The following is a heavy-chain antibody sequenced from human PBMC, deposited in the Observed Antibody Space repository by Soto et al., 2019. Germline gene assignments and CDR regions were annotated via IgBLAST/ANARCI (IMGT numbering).Heavy chain of an antibody. CDR1: GCRFTSYS. J-gene: IGHJ4*02. Sequence: GESLKISCKGSGCRFTSYSITWVRQMPGKGLEWMGKIDPSDSQTNYSPSVQGHVTISADRSISTAYLQWGSLKASDTAIYYCAIPRDAYTNLDYWGQGTLVTVSS. V-gene: IGHV5-10-1*01. D-gene: IGHD2-2*01. CDR3: AIPRDAYTNLDY. CDR2: IDPSDSQT.